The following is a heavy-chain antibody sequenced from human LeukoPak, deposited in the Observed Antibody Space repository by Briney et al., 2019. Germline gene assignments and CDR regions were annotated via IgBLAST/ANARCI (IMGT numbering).Heavy chain of an antibody. CDR3: AKDLAAASNVFDI. CDR1: GFTFRSYG. Sequence: GGSLRLSCEASGFTFRSYGIHWVRQAPGKGLEWVAGISYDGTKYYSDSVKGRFTISRDNSKNTVYLQMNSLRAEDTAMYYCAKDLAAASNVFDIWGQGTMVTVSS. D-gene: IGHD6-25*01. CDR2: ISYDGTK. V-gene: IGHV3-30*18. J-gene: IGHJ3*02.